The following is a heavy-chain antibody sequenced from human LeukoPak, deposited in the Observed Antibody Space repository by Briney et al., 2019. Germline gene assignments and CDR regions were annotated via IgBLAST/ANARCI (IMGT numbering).Heavy chain of an antibody. D-gene: IGHD3-3*01. V-gene: IGHV6-1*01. CDR2: TYYRSKWYN. CDR3: ASYDFWSGYFDY. Sequence: SQTLSLTCAISGDSVSTNSAAWNWIRQSPSRGLEWLGRTYYRSKWYNDYAVSVKSRISINPDTSKNQFSLQLNSVTPEDTAVYYCASYDFWSGYFDYWGQGTLVTVSS. J-gene: IGHJ4*02. CDR1: GDSVSTNSAA.